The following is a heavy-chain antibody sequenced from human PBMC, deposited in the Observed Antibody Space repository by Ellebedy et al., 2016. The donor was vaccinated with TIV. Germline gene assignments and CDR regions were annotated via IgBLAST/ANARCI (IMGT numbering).Heavy chain of an antibody. CDR3: ARRVTKCVIRYCQDFDY. J-gene: IGHJ4*02. CDR2: IDPSDSYT. CDR1: GYSFTSYW. V-gene: IGHV5-10-1*01. D-gene: IGHD3-9*01. Sequence: GESLKISXKGSGYSFTSYWISWVRQMPGKGLEWMGRIDPSDSYTNYSPSFQGHVTISADKSISTAYLQWSSLKASDTAMYYCARRVTKCVIRYCQDFDYWGQGTLVTVSS.